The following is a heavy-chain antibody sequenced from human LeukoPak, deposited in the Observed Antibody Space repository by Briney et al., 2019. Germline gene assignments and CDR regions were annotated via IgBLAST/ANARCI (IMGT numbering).Heavy chain of an antibody. CDR2: ISGSGDST. Sequence: GGSLRLSCAASGFTFSSYAMSWVRQAPGKGLEWVSVISGSGDSTYYADSVKGRFTISRDHYKNTLHLQMNSLRVEDTAVYYCARESPGFDYWGQGTLVTVSS. CDR3: ARESPGFDY. V-gene: IGHV3-23*01. CDR1: GFTFSSYA. J-gene: IGHJ4*02.